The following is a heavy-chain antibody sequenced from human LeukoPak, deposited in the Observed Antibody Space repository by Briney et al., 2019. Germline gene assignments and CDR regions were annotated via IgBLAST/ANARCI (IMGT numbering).Heavy chain of an antibody. Sequence: ASVKVSCKASGYTFTSYDINWVRQATGQGLEWMGWMNPNSGNTGYAQKFQGRVTMTRNTSISTAYMELSSLRSEDTAVYYCARGVKDFWSGYYPNFDYWGQGTLVTVSP. CDR1: GYTFTSYD. J-gene: IGHJ4*02. D-gene: IGHD3-3*01. V-gene: IGHV1-8*01. CDR2: MNPNSGNT. CDR3: ARGVKDFWSGYYPNFDY.